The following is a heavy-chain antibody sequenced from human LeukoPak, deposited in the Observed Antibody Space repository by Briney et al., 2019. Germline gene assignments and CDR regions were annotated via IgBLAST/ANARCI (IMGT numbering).Heavy chain of an antibody. CDR2: ISGSGYIT. CDR3: ARDGFNDRSGDNDGFDM. D-gene: IGHD1-1*01. J-gene: IGHJ3*02. V-gene: IGHV3-23*01. Sequence: GGSLRLSCAASGFTFSHIWMHWVRQAPGKGLEWVSAISGSGYITHYADSVRGRFTISRDTSKDTLYLQMNSLRADDTAVYYCARDGFNDRSGDNDGFDMWGQGTMVTVSS. CDR1: GFTFSHIW.